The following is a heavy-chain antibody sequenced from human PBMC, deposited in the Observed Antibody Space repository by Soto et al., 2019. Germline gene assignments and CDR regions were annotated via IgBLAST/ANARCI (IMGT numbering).Heavy chain of an antibody. CDR2: INPSGST. J-gene: IGHJ6*02. Sequence: KTSETLSLTCAVNGGSFSGYYWSWIRQPPGKGLEWIGQINPSGSTNYNPSLKSRVTISADTSNYHFSLGLSSVTAADTAVYYCAREKYRGPKMQYYYGVDVWGQGTTVTVSS. V-gene: IGHV4-34*01. CDR1: GGSFSGYY. CDR3: AREKYRGPKMQYYYGVDV. D-gene: IGHD3-10*01.